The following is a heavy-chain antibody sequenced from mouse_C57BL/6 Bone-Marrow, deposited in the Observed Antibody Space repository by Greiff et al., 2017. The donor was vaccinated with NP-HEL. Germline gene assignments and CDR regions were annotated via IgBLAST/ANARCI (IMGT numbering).Heavy chain of an antibody. CDR1: GYTFTDYY. V-gene: IGHV1-19*01. CDR2: INPYNGGT. Sequence: VQLQQSGPVLVKPGASVKMSCKASGYTFTDYYMNWVKQSHGKSLEWIGVINPYNGGTSYNQKFKGKATLTVDKSSSTAYMELNSLTSEDSAVYYCARYGGWLLRDYYAMDYWGQGTSVTVSS. CDR3: ARYGGWLLRDYYAMDY. J-gene: IGHJ4*01. D-gene: IGHD1-1*02.